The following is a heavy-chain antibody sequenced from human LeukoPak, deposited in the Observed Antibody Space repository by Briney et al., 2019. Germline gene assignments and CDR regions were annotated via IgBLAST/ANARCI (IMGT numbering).Heavy chain of an antibody. V-gene: IGHV1-2*02. CDR3: ARGLAGYSSSWYVGVFNYYYMDV. CDR2: INPNSGGT. D-gene: IGHD6-13*01. CDR1: GYTFTGYY. Sequence: VASVKVSCKASGYTFTGYYMHWVRPAPGQGLEWMGWINPNSGGTNYAQKFQGRVTMTRDTSISTAYMELSRLRSDDTAVYYCARGLAGYSSSWYVGVFNYYYMDVWGKGTTVTVSS. J-gene: IGHJ6*03.